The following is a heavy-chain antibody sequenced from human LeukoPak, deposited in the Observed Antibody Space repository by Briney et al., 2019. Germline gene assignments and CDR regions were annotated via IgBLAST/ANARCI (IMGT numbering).Heavy chain of an antibody. J-gene: IGHJ4*02. Sequence: PSETLCLTCTVSGGSISSGGYYWSWIRQPPGKGLEWIGYIYHSGSTYYNPSLKSRVTISLVTSKNQFSLKLSSVTAADTAVYYSARAVHYYDRLGYWGQGTLVTVSS. V-gene: IGHV4-30-2*01. CDR3: ARAVHYYDRLGY. CDR2: IYHSGST. D-gene: IGHD3-22*01. CDR1: GGSISSGGYY.